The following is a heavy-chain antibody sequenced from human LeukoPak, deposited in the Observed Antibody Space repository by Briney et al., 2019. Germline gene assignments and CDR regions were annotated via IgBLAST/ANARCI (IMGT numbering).Heavy chain of an antibody. V-gene: IGHV4-38-2*02. CDR2: IYHSGST. J-gene: IGHJ5*02. CDR1: GHSISSDYY. Sequence: SETLSLTCTVSGHSISSDYYWAWVRQPPGKGLEWIGSIYHSGSTYYGPALKSRVTMSVDTSKNQFSLKLSSVTAADTAVYYCARDIVDNWFDPWGQGTLVTVSS. D-gene: IGHD1-26*01. CDR3: ARDIVDNWFDP.